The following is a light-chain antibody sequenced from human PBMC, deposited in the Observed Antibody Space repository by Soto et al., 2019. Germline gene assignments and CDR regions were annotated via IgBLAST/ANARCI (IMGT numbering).Light chain of an antibody. V-gene: IGKV1-39*01. CDR1: QSIGTY. CDR3: QQSYNTPYT. J-gene: IGKJ2*01. Sequence: DIQMTQSPSSLSASVGDRVTVTCRASQSIGTYVNWYQQKPGKAPYLLIYAASSLQSGVQSKFSGSGSGTDFTLTISSLQPEDFATYYCQQSYNTPYTCGQGTKLEIK. CDR2: AAS.